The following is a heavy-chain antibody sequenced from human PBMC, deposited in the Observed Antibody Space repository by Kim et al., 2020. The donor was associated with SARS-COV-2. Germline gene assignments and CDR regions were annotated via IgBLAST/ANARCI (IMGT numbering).Heavy chain of an antibody. Sequence: RFTISRDNSKNTLYLQMNSLRAEDTAVYYCARDLYSGYVAVGYYYYGMDVWGQGTTVTVSS. V-gene: IGHV3-30*01. CDR3: ARDLYSGYVAVGYYYYGMDV. J-gene: IGHJ6*02. D-gene: IGHD5-12*01.